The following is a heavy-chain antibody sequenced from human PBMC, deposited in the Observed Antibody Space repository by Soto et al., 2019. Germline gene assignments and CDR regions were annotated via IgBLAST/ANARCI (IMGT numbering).Heavy chain of an antibody. Sequence: GGSLRLSCAASGFTFSSYDMHWVRQATGKGLEWVSAIGTAGDTYYPGSVKGRFTISRENAKNSLYLQMNSLRAGDTAVYYCASAGIAAAGTRSYYYYGMDVWGQGTTVTVSS. V-gene: IGHV3-13*01. D-gene: IGHD6-13*01. J-gene: IGHJ6*02. CDR3: ASAGIAAAGTRSYYYYGMDV. CDR2: IGTAGDT. CDR1: GFTFSSYD.